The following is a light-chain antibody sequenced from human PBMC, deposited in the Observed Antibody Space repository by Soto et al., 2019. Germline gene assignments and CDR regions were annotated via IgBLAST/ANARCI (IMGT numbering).Light chain of an antibody. CDR3: AAWDDSLSAWV. J-gene: IGLJ3*02. V-gene: IGLV1-47*01. CDR2: KNN. Sequence: QSVLTQPPSASGTPGQRVTISCSGGSYNIGKNLVYWYQQRPGTAPKLLIFKNNARPPGVPDRFSGSNSGSSASLAISGLRSEYEADYFCAAWDDSLSAWVFGGGTKLTVL. CDR1: SYNIGKNL.